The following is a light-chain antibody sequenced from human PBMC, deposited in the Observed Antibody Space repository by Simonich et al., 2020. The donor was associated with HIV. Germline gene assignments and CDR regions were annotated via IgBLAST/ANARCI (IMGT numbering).Light chain of an antibody. CDR2: LGS. CDR3: MQALQTPFT. Sequence: DIVMTQSPLSLPVTPGEPASISCRSSQSLLSSNGYNYFDWYLQKPGQSPQLRIYLGSNRASGVPDRFSGSGSGTDFTLKIGRVEAEDVGVYYCMQALQTPFTFGPGTKVDIK. J-gene: IGKJ3*01. CDR1: QSLLSSNGYNY. V-gene: IGKV2-28*01.